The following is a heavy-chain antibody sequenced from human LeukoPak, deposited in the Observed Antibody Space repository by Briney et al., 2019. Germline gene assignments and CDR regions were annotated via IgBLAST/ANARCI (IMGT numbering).Heavy chain of an antibody. CDR1: GFTFRTYG. V-gene: IGHV3-48*02. CDR3: ARDLGIGGTLTLDY. D-gene: IGHD3-16*01. Sequence: GGSLRLSCAASGFTFRTYGVNWVRQAPGKGLEWVPYISSTSSPIYYADSVRGRFTISRDNAKNSLYLQMNSLRDEDTAVYYCARDLGIGGTLTLDYWGQGTLVTVSS. CDR2: ISSTSSPI. J-gene: IGHJ4*02.